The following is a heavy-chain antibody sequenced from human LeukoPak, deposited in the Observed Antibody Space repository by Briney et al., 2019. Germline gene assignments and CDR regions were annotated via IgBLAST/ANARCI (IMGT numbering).Heavy chain of an antibody. V-gene: IGHV3-48*04. CDR1: GFTFSSYL. Sequence: GGSLRLSCAASGFTFSSYLMHWVRQAPGKGLKWISYISSSGSTVYYADSVKGRFTISRDNAKNSLYLQMNSLRAEDTAVYYCARKRARGLDYWGQGTLVTVSS. CDR2: ISSSGSTV. CDR3: ARKRARGLDY. J-gene: IGHJ4*02. D-gene: IGHD3-10*01.